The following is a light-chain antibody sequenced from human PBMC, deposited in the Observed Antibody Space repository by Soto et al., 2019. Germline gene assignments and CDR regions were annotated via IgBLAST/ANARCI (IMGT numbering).Light chain of an antibody. V-gene: IGLV1-36*01. CDR2: YDD. CDR3: SAWDDSLSGLV. CDR1: SSNIGDNA. Sequence: QSVLTQPPSVSEAPRQRVTISCSGSSSNIGDNAVNWYQQLPGKAPKLLIYYDDMRPSGVSDRFSGSKSGTSASLAISGLQSEDEADYFCSAWDDSLSGLVFGGGTKVTVL. J-gene: IGLJ2*01.